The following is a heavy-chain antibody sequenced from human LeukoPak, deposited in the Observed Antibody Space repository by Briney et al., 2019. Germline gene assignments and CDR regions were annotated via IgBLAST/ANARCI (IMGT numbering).Heavy chain of an antibody. J-gene: IGHJ5*02. V-gene: IGHV3-7*01. CDR2: IKQDGSEK. CDR3: ARENYGDYLFSNWFDP. Sequence: PGGSLRLSCAASGFTFSSYWMSWVRQAPGKGLEWVANIKQDGSEKYYVDSVKGRFTISRDNAKNSLYLQMNSLRAEDTAVYYCARENYGDYLFSNWFDPWGQGTLVTVSS. D-gene: IGHD4-17*01. CDR1: GFTFSSYW.